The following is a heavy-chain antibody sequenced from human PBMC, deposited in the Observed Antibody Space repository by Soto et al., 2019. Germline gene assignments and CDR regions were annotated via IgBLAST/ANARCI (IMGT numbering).Heavy chain of an antibody. CDR3: TSSALIDYYYYYGMDV. V-gene: IGHV3-73*02. D-gene: IGHD3-22*01. CDR2: IRSKANSYAT. CDR1: GFTFSGSA. Sequence: EVQLVESGGGLVQPGGSLKLSCAASGFTFSGSAMHWVRQASGKGLEWVGRIRSKANSYATAYAASVKGRFTISRDDSKNKASLQMNSLKTEDTAVYYCTSSALIDYYYYYGMDVWGQGTTVTVSS. J-gene: IGHJ6*02.